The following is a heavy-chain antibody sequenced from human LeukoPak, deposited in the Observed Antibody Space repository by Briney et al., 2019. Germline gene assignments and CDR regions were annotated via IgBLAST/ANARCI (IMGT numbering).Heavy chain of an antibody. V-gene: IGHV3-11*01. CDR3: AREGAYSSSWYYYYYYYYMDV. CDR2: ISRGGDSM. Sequence: PGGSLRLSCAASGFTFSDSYMTWIRQAPGKGLEWVSYISRGGDSMYYADSVKGRFTISRDNGKNSLYLQMNSLRAEDTAVYYCAREGAYSSSWYYYYYYYYMDVWGKGTTVTISS. J-gene: IGHJ6*03. CDR1: GFTFSDSY. D-gene: IGHD6-13*01.